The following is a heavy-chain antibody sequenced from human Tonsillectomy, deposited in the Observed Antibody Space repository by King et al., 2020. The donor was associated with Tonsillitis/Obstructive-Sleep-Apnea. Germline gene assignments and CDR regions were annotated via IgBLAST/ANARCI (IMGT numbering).Heavy chain of an antibody. J-gene: IGHJ4*02. CDR1: GYTLTELS. V-gene: IGHV1-24*01. CDR2: FDPEDVET. CDR3: ATDLDYYGSGSSYSPNFDY. D-gene: IGHD3-10*01. Sequence: QLVQSGAEVKKPGASVKVSCKVSGYTLTELSMHWVRQAPGKGLEWMGGFDPEDVETIYAQKFQGRVTMTEDTSTDTAYMELSSLRSEDTAVYYCATDLDYYGSGSSYSPNFDYWGQGTLVTVSS.